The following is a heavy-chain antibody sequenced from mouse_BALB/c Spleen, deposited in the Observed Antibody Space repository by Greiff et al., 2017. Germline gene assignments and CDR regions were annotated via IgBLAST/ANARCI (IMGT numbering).Heavy chain of an antibody. J-gene: IGHJ3*01. CDR3: ARNGNYGNPWFAY. Sequence: VHLVESGPGLVAPSQSLSITCTVSGFSLSRYSVHWVRQPPGKGLEWLGMIWGGGSTDYNSALKSRLSISKDNSKSQVFLKMNSLQTDDTAMYYCARNGNYGNPWFAYWGQGTLGTVTA. CDR1: GFSLSRYS. V-gene: IGHV2-6-4*01. CDR2: IWGGGST. D-gene: IGHD2-1*01.